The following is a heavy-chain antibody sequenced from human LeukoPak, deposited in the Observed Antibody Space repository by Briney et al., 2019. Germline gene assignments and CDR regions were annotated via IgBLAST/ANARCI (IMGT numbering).Heavy chain of an antibody. CDR1: GVSISSDSYY. Sequence: PSETLSLTCTVSGVSISSDSYYWSWIRQPAGKGLEWIGRFYTSGTTNYNPSLKSRVTISVDTSKNQFSLKLRSVTAADTALYYCARRRRITMVRGVIIGGFDPWGQGTLVTVSS. D-gene: IGHD3-10*01. V-gene: IGHV4-61*02. CDR3: ARRRRITMVRGVIIGGFDP. J-gene: IGHJ5*02. CDR2: FYTSGTT.